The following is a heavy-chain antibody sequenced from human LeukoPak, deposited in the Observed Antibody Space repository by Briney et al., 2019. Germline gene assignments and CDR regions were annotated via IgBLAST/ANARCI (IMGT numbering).Heavy chain of an antibody. D-gene: IGHD1-26*01. J-gene: IGHJ4*02. CDR1: GGSISSYY. V-gene: IGHV4-59*08. CDR3: ARPPRLGGATNFDY. CDR2: IYYSGST. Sequence: SETLSLTCTVSGGSISSYYWSWIRQPPGKGLEWIGYIYYSGSTNYNPSLKSRVTISVDTSKNQFSLKLSSVTAADTAVYYCARPPRLGGATNFDYWGQGTLVTVSS.